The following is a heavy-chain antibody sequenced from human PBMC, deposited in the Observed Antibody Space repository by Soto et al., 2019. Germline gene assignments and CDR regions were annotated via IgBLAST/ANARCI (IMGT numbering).Heavy chain of an antibody. CDR3: VKDFARVVVAADVFYHGMAV. Sequence: EGQLVESGGGLVQPGRSLRLSCVASGFTFDDYAMHWVRQTPGKGLEWVASVSWNSGTIIYAASVKGRFTITRDNTANSLSLHMSRLGGDDTALYYCVKDFARVVVAADVFYHGMAVWGQGTAVTVSS. J-gene: IGHJ6*02. D-gene: IGHD3-3*01. CDR2: VSWNSGTI. V-gene: IGHV3-9*01. CDR1: GFTFDDYA.